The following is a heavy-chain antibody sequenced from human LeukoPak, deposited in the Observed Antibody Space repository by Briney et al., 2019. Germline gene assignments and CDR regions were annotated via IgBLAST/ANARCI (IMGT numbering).Heavy chain of an antibody. Sequence: SETLSLTCTVSRGSISGYSWSWIRQSPGGGLEWIGYIYYSGDTAYNPSLRSRVTLSVDTSKNQFSLQLRSVTTADTAVYYCARGLNRDPLPKNYDILTGYYQANWFDTWGQGTLVTVSS. CDR2: IYYSGDT. V-gene: IGHV4-59*01. CDR3: ARGLNRDPLPKNYDILTGYYQANWFDT. CDR1: RGSISGYS. D-gene: IGHD3-9*01. J-gene: IGHJ5*02.